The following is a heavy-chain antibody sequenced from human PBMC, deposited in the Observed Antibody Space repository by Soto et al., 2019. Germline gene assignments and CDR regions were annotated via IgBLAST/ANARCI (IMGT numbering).Heavy chain of an antibody. CDR1: GFTFSTYA. V-gene: IGHV3-23*01. J-gene: IGHJ4*02. Sequence: EVQLLESGGGLVQPGGSLRLSCAASGFTFSTYAMSWVRQAPGKGLEWVSAISGSGGSTYYADSVKGRFTISRDNSKNTLYLQMNSLRAEDTAVYYCAKDGVDYYDSSGHYDYWGQGTLVTVSS. CDR2: ISGSGGST. CDR3: AKDGVDYYDSSGHYDY. D-gene: IGHD3-22*01.